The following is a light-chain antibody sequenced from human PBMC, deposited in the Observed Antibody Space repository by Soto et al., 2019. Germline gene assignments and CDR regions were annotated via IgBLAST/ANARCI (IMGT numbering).Light chain of an antibody. CDR3: LQDYNYPRT. Sequence: ALQMTQSPSSLSASVGDRVTITCRASQGIRNDLGWYQQKPGKAPKLLIYAASSLQSGVPSRFSGSGAGTDFTLTISSLQPEDFATYYCLQDYNYPRTFGQGTKVEIK. V-gene: IGKV1-6*01. CDR1: QGIRND. CDR2: AAS. J-gene: IGKJ1*01.